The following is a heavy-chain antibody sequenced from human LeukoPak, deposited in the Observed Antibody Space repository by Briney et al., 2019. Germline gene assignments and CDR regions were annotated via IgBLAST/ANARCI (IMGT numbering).Heavy chain of an antibody. CDR3: ARGEKVGASTY. D-gene: IGHD1-26*01. V-gene: IGHV1-2*02. J-gene: IGHJ4*02. CDR1: GYTLTGYY. Sequence: ASVKVSCKASGYTLTGYYIHWVRRAPGQGLEWMGRINPNSGGTDYAQKFQGRVTMTRDTSISTAYMELRSLTSDDTAVFYCARGEKVGASTYWGQGTLVTVSS. CDR2: INPNSGGT.